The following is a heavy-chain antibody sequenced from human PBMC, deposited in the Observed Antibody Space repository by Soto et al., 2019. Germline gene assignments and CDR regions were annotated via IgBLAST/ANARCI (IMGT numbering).Heavy chain of an antibody. CDR2: VSMDRDTI. V-gene: IGHV3-48*02. J-gene: IGHJ6*02. CDR1: GFDFSTYS. CDR3: ARLYYDYV. D-gene: IGHD3-3*01. Sequence: PGGSLRLSCKASGFDFSTYSMNWVRQAPGKGLEWVAYVSMDRDTIHYADSVKGRFTISRDDPENSLYLQMNSLRDEDSATYYCARLYYDYVWGQGTTVTVSS.